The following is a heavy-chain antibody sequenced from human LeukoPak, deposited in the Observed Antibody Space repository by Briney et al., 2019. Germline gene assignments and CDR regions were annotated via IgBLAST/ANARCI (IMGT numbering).Heavy chain of an antibody. CDR1: GGSISSGDYY. Sequence: SSETLSLTCTVSGGSISSGDYYWSWIRQPPGKGLEWIGYIYYSGSTYYNPSLKSRVTISVDTSKNQSSLKLSSVTAADTAVYYCAREGTSARTVTIDYGGQGTLVTVSS. CDR3: AREGTSARTVTIDY. J-gene: IGHJ4*02. D-gene: IGHD4-17*01. V-gene: IGHV4-30-4*01. CDR2: IYYSGST.